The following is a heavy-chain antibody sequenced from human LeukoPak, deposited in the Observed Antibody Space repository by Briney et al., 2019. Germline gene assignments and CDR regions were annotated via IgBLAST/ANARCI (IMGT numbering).Heavy chain of an antibody. CDR2: ISYDGSHK. J-gene: IGHJ4*02. CDR1: GFTFSTYA. CDR3: ARGRVLVVAASNFIDY. Sequence: PGGSLRLSCAASGFTFSTYAMHWVRQAPGKGLEWVAVISYDGSHKYYAGSVKGRFTISRDNSKNTLYLQMNSLRAEDTAVYYCARGRVLVVAASNFIDYCGQGTLVTVSS. V-gene: IGHV3-30*04. D-gene: IGHD2-15*01.